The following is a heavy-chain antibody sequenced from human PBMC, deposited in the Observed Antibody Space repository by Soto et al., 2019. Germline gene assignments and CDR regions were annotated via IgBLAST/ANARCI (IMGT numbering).Heavy chain of an antibody. D-gene: IGHD2-2*01. V-gene: IGHV4-31*03. J-gene: IGHJ6*03. Sequence: SETLSLTCTVSGGSISSGGYYWSWIRQHPGKGLEWIGYIYYSGSTYYNPSLKSRVTISVDTSKNQFSLKLSSVTAADTAVYYCARAPAAMLSYYYYYMDVWGKGTTVTVSS. CDR1: GGSISSGGYY. CDR3: ARAPAAMLSYYYYYMDV. CDR2: IYYSGST.